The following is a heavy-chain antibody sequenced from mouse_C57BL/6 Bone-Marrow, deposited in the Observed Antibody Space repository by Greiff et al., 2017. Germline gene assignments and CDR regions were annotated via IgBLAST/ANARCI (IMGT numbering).Heavy chain of an antibody. CDR2: IYPRSGNT. D-gene: IGHD1-1*01. Sequence: QVHVKQSGAELARPGASVKLSCKASGYTFTSYGISWVKQRTGQGLEWIGEIYPRSGNTYYNEKFKGKATLTADKSYSTAYMELRSLTYEDSAVYFCARAPYYYGSSYWFADWGQGTLVTVSA. J-gene: IGHJ3*01. CDR1: GYTFTSYG. CDR3: ARAPYYYGSSYWFAD. V-gene: IGHV1-81*01.